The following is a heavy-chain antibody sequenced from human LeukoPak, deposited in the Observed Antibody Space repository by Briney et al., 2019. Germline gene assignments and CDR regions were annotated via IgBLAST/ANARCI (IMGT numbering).Heavy chain of an antibody. D-gene: IGHD5-18*01. J-gene: IGHJ4*02. V-gene: IGHV3-30*18. Sequence: GGSLRLSCAASGFTFSSYGMPWVRQAPGKGLEWVAVMSYDGSNKYYADSVKGRFTISRDTSKNTLYLQMNSLRAEDTAVYHCEKADTAMVTSSSSLDYWGQGTLVTVSS. CDR2: MSYDGSNK. CDR3: EKADTAMVTSSSSLDY. CDR1: GFTFSSYG.